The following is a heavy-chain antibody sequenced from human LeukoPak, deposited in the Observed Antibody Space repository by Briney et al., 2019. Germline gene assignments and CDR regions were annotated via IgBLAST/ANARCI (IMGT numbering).Heavy chain of an antibody. Sequence: ASVKVSCKASGYTFTSYYMHWVRQAPGQGLEWMGIINPSGGSTSYAQKFQGRVTMTRDTSTCTVYMELSSLRSEDTAVYYRARVGGDYGADLWGRGTLVTVSS. CDR3: ARVGGDYGADL. CDR2: INPSGGST. D-gene: IGHD4-17*01. CDR1: GYTFTSYY. V-gene: IGHV1-46*01. J-gene: IGHJ2*01.